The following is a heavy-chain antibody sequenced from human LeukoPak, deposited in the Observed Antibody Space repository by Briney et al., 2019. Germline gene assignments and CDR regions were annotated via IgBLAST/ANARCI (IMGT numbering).Heavy chain of an antibody. D-gene: IGHD3-16*01. CDR2: IYPGDSDT. J-gene: IGHJ6*03. Sequence: GESLKISCKGSGYSFTSYWIGWVRQMPGKGLEWMGIIYPGDSDTRYSPSFQGQVTISADKSISTAYLQWSSLKASDTAMYYCARLGRGIYYYYYYMDVWGKGTTVTVSS. CDR3: ARLGRGIYYYYYYMDV. CDR1: GYSFTSYW. V-gene: IGHV5-51*01.